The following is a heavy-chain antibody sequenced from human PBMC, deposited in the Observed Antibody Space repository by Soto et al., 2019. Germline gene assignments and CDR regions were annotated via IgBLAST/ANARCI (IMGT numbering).Heavy chain of an antibody. Sequence: GGSLRLSCAAAGFSFSSYAMSWVRQAPGKGLEWVSAISGSGGITYYADSVKGRFTISRDNSKNTLYLQMNSLRAEDTAVYYCAKEDGYNYYYYGMDVWGQGTTVTVSS. CDR1: GFSFSSYA. CDR3: AKEDGYNYYYYGMDV. CDR2: ISGSGGIT. D-gene: IGHD5-12*01. J-gene: IGHJ6*02. V-gene: IGHV3-23*01.